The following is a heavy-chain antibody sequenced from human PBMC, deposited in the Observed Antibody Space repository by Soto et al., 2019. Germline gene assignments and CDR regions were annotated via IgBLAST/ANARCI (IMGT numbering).Heavy chain of an antibody. V-gene: IGHV1-46*01. Sequence: ASVKVSCKASGYTFTSYYMHWVRQAPGQGLEWMGIINPSGGSTSYAQKFQGRVTMTRDTSTSTVYMELSSLRSEDTAVYYCARDLSLIADYYDFWSGYYTGWFDPWGQGTLVTVSS. D-gene: IGHD3-3*01. CDR3: ARDLSLIADYYDFWSGYYTGWFDP. CDR1: GYTFTSYY. CDR2: INPSGGST. J-gene: IGHJ5*02.